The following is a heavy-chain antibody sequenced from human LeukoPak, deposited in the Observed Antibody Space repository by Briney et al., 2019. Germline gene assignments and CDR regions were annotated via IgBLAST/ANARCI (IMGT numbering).Heavy chain of an antibody. Sequence: GGSLRLSCAASGFTFSSYEMNWVRQAPGKGLEWVSYISSSGSTIYYADSVKGRFTISRDNAKNSLYLQMNSLRAEDTAVYYRAKDRGRSTSLTIDYWGQGTLVTVSS. V-gene: IGHV3-48*03. CDR1: GFTFSSYE. CDR3: AKDRGRSTSLTIDY. CDR2: ISSSGSTI. D-gene: IGHD2-2*01. J-gene: IGHJ4*02.